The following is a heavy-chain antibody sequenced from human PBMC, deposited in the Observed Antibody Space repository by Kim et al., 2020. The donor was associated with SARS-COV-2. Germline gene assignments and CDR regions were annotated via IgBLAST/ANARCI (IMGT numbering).Heavy chain of an antibody. V-gene: IGHV3-21*01. Sequence: GGSLRLSCAASPFTFSSYNMNWVRQAPGKGLEWVSCISSNSNYIYYADSVKGRFTISRDNAEGSLYLQMNSLRAEDTAVYYWVRNNRNTWFSEKPGAYMWFDSGGQGILVTVSS. CDR1: PFTFSSYN. CDR2: ISSNSNYI. D-gene: IGHD6-13*01. J-gene: IGHJ5*01. CDR3: VRNNRNTWFSEKPGAYMWFDS.